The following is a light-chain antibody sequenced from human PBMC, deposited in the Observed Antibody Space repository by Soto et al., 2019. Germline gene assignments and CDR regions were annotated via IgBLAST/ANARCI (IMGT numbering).Light chain of an antibody. V-gene: IGLV2-14*01. CDR2: EVT. Sequence: QSALTQPASVSGSPGQTITISCTGTSSDIGGYDVVSWYQQHPGKAPKLLISEVTNRPSGVSNRFSGSKSGNTASLTISGLQAEDEADYYCSSYTTNITPVVFGGGTQLTVL. J-gene: IGLJ2*01. CDR1: SSDIGGYDV. CDR3: SSYTTNITPVV.